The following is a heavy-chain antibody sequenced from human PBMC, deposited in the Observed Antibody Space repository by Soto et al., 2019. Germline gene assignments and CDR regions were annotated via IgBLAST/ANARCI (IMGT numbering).Heavy chain of an antibody. CDR3: AREVELRSYYYYMDV. CDR1: GGTFHRYT. D-gene: IGHD1-7*01. CDR2: IIPILGIA. V-gene: IGHV1-69*04. Sequence: GAAGKVSWEGSGGTFHRYTISWVRQAPGQRLEWMGRIIPILGIANYAQKFQGRVTITADKSTSTAYMELSSLRSEDTAVYYCAREVELRSYYYYMDVWGKGTSVTVSS. J-gene: IGHJ6*03.